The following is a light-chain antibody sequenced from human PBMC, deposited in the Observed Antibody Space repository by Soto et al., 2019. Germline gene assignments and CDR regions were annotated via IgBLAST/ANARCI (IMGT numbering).Light chain of an antibody. CDR2: HAS. CDR3: LQYSSHSWT. V-gene: IGKV1-5*01. J-gene: IGKJ1*01. CDR1: RSFSDW. Sequence: DIQMTQSPSTLSPSVEDRVTITCRASRSFSDWFAWYQQKPGKAPKLLIFHASSLKSGVPSRFSGSGSGTEFTLTLSGLQHDDVPTYYCLQYSSHSWTFGQGTKVEIK.